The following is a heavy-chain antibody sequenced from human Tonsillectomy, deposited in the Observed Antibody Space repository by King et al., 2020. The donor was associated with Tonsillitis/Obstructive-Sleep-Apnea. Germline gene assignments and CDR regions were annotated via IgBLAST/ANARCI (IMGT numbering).Heavy chain of an antibody. Sequence: VQLVESGAEVKKPGESLKISCKGSGYSFTNYWIGWVRQMPGKGLEWMGIIYPGDSDTRYSPSFQGQVTISTDKTISTTYLQWSGLKAADTAMYYCARLTTGDNGPGEVYYGLDVWGQGTTVTVSS. CDR3: ARLTTGDNGPGEVYYGLDV. D-gene: IGHD3-10*01. J-gene: IGHJ6*02. CDR1: GYSFTNYW. V-gene: IGHV5-51*03. CDR2: IYPGDSDT.